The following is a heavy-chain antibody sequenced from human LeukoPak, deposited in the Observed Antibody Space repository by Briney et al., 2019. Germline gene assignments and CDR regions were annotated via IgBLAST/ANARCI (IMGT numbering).Heavy chain of an antibody. V-gene: IGHV4-59*08. CDR2: IYYSGTT. CDR1: GGSISSFY. CDR3: ARQGGYSSDWFDP. Sequence: PSETLSRTCTVSGGSISSFYWSWLPQPPGKGLEWIGYIYYSGTTNYNPSRKSPVTTSVDTTKKQCSLQTSSVTATGTAVYYCARQGGYSSDWFDPWGQGTLVTVSS. J-gene: IGHJ5*02. D-gene: IGHD3-22*01.